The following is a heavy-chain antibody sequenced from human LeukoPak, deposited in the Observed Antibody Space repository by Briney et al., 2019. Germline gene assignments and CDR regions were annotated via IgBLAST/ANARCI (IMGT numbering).Heavy chain of an antibody. J-gene: IGHJ4*02. CDR2: ISYDGSNK. CDR3: ARDCGGDCSYFDY. D-gene: IGHD2-21*02. Sequence: SGGSLRLSCAASGLAFGSYWMHWVRQAPGKGLEWVAVISYDGSNKYYADSVKGRFTISRDNSKNTLYLQMNSLRAEDTAVYYCARDCGGDCSYFDYWGQGTLVTVSS. V-gene: IGHV3-30*03. CDR1: GLAFGSYW.